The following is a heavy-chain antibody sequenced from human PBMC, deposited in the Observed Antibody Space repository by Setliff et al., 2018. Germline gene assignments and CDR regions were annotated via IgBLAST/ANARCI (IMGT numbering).Heavy chain of an antibody. D-gene: IGHD5-18*01. Sequence: PSETLSLTCAVSGYSINSGYYWGWILQSPGKGLEWIGSIYRDGNTYYNPSLRSRVTISVDTSKNQFSLNLSSVTAADTAVYYCARDGYGDDWNTFVDVYYYYMDVWGKGTTVTVSS. CDR2: IYRDGNT. J-gene: IGHJ6*03. CDR3: ARDGYGDDWNTFVDVYYYYMDV. CDR1: GYSINSGYY. V-gene: IGHV4-38-2*02.